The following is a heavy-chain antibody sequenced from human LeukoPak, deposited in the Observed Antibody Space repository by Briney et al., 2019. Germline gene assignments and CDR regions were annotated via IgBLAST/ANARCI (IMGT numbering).Heavy chain of an antibody. CDR1: GGSFSGYY. CDR3: ARATSSSGWYRGPDY. J-gene: IGHJ4*02. V-gene: IGHV4-34*01. D-gene: IGHD6-19*01. Sequence: SETLSLTCAVYGGSFSGYYWSWIRQPPGKGLEGIGEINHSGSTNYNPSLKSRVTISVDTSKNQFSLKLSSVTAADTAVYYCARATSSSGWYRGPDYWGQGTLVTVSS. CDR2: INHSGST.